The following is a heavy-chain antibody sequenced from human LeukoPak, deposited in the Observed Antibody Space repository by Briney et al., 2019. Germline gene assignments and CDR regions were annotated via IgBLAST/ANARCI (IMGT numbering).Heavy chain of an antibody. CDR1: GYTFTSYD. J-gene: IGHJ3*02. CDR2: MNPNRGNT. Sequence: ASVKVSCKACGYTFTSYDINWVRQPNARGREGVGWMNPNRGNTGYAQKFKGRVTMTRNTSISTAYVELSSLRSEDTAVYYCAAYHYDSSGYSVDAFDIWGQGTMVTVSS. CDR3: AAYHYDSSGYSVDAFDI. V-gene: IGHV1-8*01. D-gene: IGHD3-22*01.